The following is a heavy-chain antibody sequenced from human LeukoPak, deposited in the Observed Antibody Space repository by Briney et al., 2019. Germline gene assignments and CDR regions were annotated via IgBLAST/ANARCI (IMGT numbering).Heavy chain of an antibody. Sequence: ATVKVSCKASGYTFTRYGISWVRQAPGQGLEWMGWISAYNGNTNYAQKLQGRVTMTTDTSTSTAYMELTSLRSDDTAVYYCARDGGIAVAAHLIDYWGQGTLVTVSS. CDR1: GYTFTRYG. V-gene: IGHV1-18*01. CDR3: ARDGGIAVAAHLIDY. J-gene: IGHJ4*02. D-gene: IGHD6-19*01. CDR2: ISAYNGNT.